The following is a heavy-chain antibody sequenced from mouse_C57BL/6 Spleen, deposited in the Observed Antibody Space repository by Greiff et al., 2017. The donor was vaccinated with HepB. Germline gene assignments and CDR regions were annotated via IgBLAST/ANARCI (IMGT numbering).Heavy chain of an antibody. CDR3: ARLYYGSSYGYFDV. CDR2: ISNGGGST. Sequence: EVQLVESGGGLVQPGGSLKLSCAASGFTFSDYYMYWVRQTPEKRLEWVAYISNGGGSTYYPDTVKGRFTISRDNAKNTLYLQMSRLKSEDTAMYYCARLYYGSSYGYFDVWGTGTTVTVSS. D-gene: IGHD1-1*01. J-gene: IGHJ1*03. CDR1: GFTFSDYY. V-gene: IGHV5-12*01.